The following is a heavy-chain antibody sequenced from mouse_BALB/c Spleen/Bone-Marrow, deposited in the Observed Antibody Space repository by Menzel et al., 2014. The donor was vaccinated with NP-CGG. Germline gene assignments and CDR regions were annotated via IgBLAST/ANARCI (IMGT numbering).Heavy chain of an antibody. Sequence: EVQGVESGGDLVKPGGSLKLSCAASGFTFSSYGMSWVRQTPEKRLGWVATISGGGSYIYYADNVKGRFIISRDNAKNNLYLQVRSLRSEDTALYYCAREGYDYDWFADWGQGTLVTVSA. CDR2: ISGGGSYI. CDR1: GFTFSSYG. CDR3: AREGYDYDWFAD. J-gene: IGHJ3*01. D-gene: IGHD2-4*01. V-gene: IGHV5-9-2*01.